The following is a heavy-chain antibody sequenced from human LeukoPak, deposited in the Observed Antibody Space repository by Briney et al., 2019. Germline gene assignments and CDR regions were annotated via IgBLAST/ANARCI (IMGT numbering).Heavy chain of an antibody. J-gene: IGHJ6*02. D-gene: IGHD3-10*01. CDR1: GVTFSSYA. CDR3: ASGANYYGSGSYYLYYYGMDV. Sequence: GGSLRLSCAASGVTFSSYAMSWVRQAPGKGLEWVSAISGSGGSTYYADSVKGRFTISRDNSKNTLYLQMNSLRAEDTAVYYCASGANYYGSGSYYLYYYGMDVWGQGTTVTVSS. CDR2: ISGSGGST. V-gene: IGHV3-23*01.